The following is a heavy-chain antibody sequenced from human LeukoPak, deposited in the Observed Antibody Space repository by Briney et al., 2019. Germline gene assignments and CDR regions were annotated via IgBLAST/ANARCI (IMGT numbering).Heavy chain of an antibody. J-gene: IGHJ5*02. Sequence: SETLSLTCTVSGGSISIYYWNWIRQPPGKGLEWIGYIYYSGSTNYNPSLKSRVTISVDTSKNQFSLKLSSVTAADTAVYYCARQGGYCSSTSCRNWFDPWGQGTLVTVSS. CDR2: IYYSGST. CDR1: GGSISIYY. CDR3: ARQGGYCSSTSCRNWFDP. D-gene: IGHD2-2*01. V-gene: IGHV4-59*08.